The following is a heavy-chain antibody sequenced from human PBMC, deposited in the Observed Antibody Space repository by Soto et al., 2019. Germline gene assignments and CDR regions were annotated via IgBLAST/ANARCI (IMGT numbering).Heavy chain of an antibody. CDR3: ARDPGVSSGYSTRRAYFDY. Sequence: GGSLRLSCAASGFTFSSYGMHWVRQAPGKGLEWVAVISYDGSNKYYADSVKGRFTISRDNSKNTLYLQMNSLRAEDTAVYYCARDPGVSSGYSTRRAYFDYWGQGTLVTVSS. CDR2: ISYDGSNK. J-gene: IGHJ4*02. V-gene: IGHV3-30*03. CDR1: GFTFSSYG. D-gene: IGHD3-22*01.